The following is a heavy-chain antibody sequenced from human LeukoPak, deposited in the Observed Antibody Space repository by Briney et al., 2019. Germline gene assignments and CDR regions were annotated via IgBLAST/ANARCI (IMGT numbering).Heavy chain of an antibody. D-gene: IGHD4-17*01. CDR1: GFTFRSYA. CDR3: VKAGDYEYNWFDP. V-gene: IGHV3-64D*09. Sequence: GGSLRLSCSASGFTFRSYAMHWVRQAPGKGLEFVSVISSNGGSTYYADSVKGRFTISRDNSKNTLYLQMSSLRAEDTAVYYCVKAGDYEYNWFDPWGQGTLVTVSS. CDR2: ISSNGGST. J-gene: IGHJ5*02.